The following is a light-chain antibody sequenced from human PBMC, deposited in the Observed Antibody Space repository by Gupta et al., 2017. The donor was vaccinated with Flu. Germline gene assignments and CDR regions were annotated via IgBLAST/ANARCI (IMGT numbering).Light chain of an antibody. CDR2: GVS. CDR1: ETVTSNF. J-gene: IGKJ4*01. V-gene: IGKV3-20*01. Sequence: ESVLTQSPGTLSLYPGEKATLSCRATETVTSNFLAWYQQKPGQAPRLLIHGVSSRAFGIPERFSGSGSGTDFTLTISGLEPEDFAVYYCQHYGNSRLTFGGGTKVEIK. CDR3: QHYGNSRLT.